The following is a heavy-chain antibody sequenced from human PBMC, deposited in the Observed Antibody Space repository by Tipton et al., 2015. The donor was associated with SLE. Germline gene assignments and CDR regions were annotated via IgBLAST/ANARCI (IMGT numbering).Heavy chain of an antibody. CDR3: ARGVAGLEDAFDI. J-gene: IGHJ3*02. CDR2: IYYSGST. CDR1: GGSISSHY. V-gene: IGHV4-59*11. Sequence: LRLSCTVSGGSISSHYWSWIRQPPGKGLEWIGYIYYSGSTNYNPSLKSRVTISVDTSKNQFSLKLSSVTAADTAVYYCARGVAGLEDAFDIWGQGTMVTVSS. D-gene: IGHD3-3*01.